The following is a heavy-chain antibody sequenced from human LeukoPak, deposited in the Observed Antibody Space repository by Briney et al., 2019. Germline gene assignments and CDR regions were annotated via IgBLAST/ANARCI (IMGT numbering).Heavy chain of an antibody. D-gene: IGHD6-19*01. CDR1: GYTFTSYG. J-gene: IGHJ3*02. V-gene: IGHV1-18*01. Sequence: ASVKVSCKASGYTFTSYGISWVRQAPGQGLEWMGWISAYNGNTNYAQKLQGRVTMTTDTSTSTAYMELRSLGSDDTAVYYCARDSVAVAGHDAFDTWGQGTMVTVSS. CDR3: ARDSVAVAGHDAFDT. CDR2: ISAYNGNT.